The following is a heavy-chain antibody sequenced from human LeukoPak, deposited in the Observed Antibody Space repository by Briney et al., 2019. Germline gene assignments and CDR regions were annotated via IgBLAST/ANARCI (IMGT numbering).Heavy chain of an antibody. CDR1: GYTFTGYY. D-gene: IGHD5-24*01. CDR2: INPNSGGT. J-gene: IGHJ5*02. Sequence: GASVKVCCKASGYTFTGYYMHWVRQAPGQGLEWMGWINPNSGGTNYAQKFQGRVTMTRDTSISTAYMELSRLRSDDTAVYYCARVGDGYNWFRFDPWGQGTLVTVSS. CDR3: ARVGDGYNWFRFDP. V-gene: IGHV1-2*02.